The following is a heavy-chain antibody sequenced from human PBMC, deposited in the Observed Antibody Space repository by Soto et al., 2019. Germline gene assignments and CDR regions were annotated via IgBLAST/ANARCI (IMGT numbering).Heavy chain of an antibody. V-gene: IGHV3-30-3*01. CDR3: ARDSFGDYLPTYGMDV. J-gene: IGHJ6*02. CDR1: GFTFSTFA. Sequence: VQLVESGGGVVQPGRSLRLSCAGSGFTFSTFALHWVRQAPGKGLEWVAVVSFNEDKKDYAESVKGRFTISRDNSKNTLSLHMTNLRPEDTAVYRRARDSFGDYLPTYGMDVWGPGTTVIVSS. CDR2: VSFNEDKK. D-gene: IGHD4-17*01.